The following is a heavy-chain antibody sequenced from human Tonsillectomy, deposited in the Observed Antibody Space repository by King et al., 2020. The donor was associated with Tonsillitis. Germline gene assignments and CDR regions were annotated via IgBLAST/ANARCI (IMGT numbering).Heavy chain of an antibody. CDR2: IWYDGSNK. J-gene: IGHJ4*02. CDR3: ARAWELLASFDY. Sequence: QVQLVESGGGVVQPGRSLRLSCAASGFTFSSYGMHWVRQAPGKGLEWVAVIWYDGSNKYYEDSVKGRFTISRDNSKNTLYLQMNSLRAEDTAVYYCARAWELLASFDYWGQGTLVTVSS. CDR1: GFTFSSYG. V-gene: IGHV3-33*08. D-gene: IGHD1-26*01.